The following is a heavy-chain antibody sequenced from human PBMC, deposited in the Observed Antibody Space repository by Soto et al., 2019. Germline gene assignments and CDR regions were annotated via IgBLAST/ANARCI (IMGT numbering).Heavy chain of an antibody. CDR1: GGSISSYY. CDR3: ARVPDYYDSSGYYYNYFDY. D-gene: IGHD3-22*01. V-gene: IGHV4-59*01. Sequence: LSLTCTVSGGSISSYYWSWIRQPPGKGLEWIGYIYYSGSTNYNPSLKSRVTISVDTSKNQFSLKLSSVTAADTAVYYCARVPDYYDSSGYYYNYFDYWGQGTLVTVSS. CDR2: IYYSGST. J-gene: IGHJ4*02.